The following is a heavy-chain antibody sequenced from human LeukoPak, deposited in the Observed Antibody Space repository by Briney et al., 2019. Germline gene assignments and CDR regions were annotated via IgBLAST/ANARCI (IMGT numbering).Heavy chain of an antibody. CDR3: AKEYFWSVDV. CDR1: GFPFSSHF. V-gene: IGHV3-7*01. J-gene: IGHJ6*02. Sequence: GGSLRLSCTASGFPFSSHFMPWVRHTTGGGLEWVAKIKPDGSESYYVDSVKGRFTTSRDNTRKSMYLEMNNRRAEDTAEYYCAKEYFWSVDVWGQGTTVSVSS. D-gene: IGHD3-3*01. CDR2: IKPDGSES.